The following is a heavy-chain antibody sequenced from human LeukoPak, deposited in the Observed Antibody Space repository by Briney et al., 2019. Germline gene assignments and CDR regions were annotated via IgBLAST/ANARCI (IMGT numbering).Heavy chain of an antibody. D-gene: IGHD3-3*01. J-gene: IGHJ6*02. V-gene: IGHV5-51*01. CDR2: IYPGDSDT. CDR3: ARQYYDFWSGYLSPYGMDV. CDR1: GYSFTSYW. Sequence: GESLKISCKGSGYSFTSYWIGWVRQMPGKGLEWMGIIYPGDSDTRYSPSFQGQVTISADKSISTAYLQWSSLKASDTAMYYCARQYYDFWSGYLSPYGMDVCGQGTTVTVSS.